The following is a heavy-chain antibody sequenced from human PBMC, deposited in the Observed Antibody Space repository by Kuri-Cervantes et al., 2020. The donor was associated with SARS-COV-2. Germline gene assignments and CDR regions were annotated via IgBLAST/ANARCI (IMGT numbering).Heavy chain of an antibody. CDR3: ARSDILTGYYNWFDP. D-gene: IGHD3-9*01. CDR2: IYYSGST. Sequence: GSLRLSCTVSGGSISSSSYYWGWIRQPPGKGLEWIGYIYYSGSTNYNPSLKSRVTISVDTSKNQFSLKLSSVTAADTAVYYCARSDILTGYYNWFDPWGQGTLVTVSS. CDR1: GGSISSSSYY. J-gene: IGHJ5*02. V-gene: IGHV4-61*05.